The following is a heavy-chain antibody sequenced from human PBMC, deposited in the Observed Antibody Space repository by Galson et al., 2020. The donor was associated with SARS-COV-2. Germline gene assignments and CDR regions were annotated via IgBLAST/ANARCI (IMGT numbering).Heavy chain of an antibody. CDR1: GFSLSTSGMC. D-gene: IGHD5-18*01. V-gene: IGHV2-70*11. Sequence: SGPTLVKPTQTLTLTCTFSGFSLSTSGMCVSWIRQPPGKALEWLARIDWDDDKYYSTSLKTRLTISKDTSKNQVVLTMTNMDPVDTATYYCARIPGQLRACDYGMDVWGQGTTVTVSS. CDR3: ARIPGQLRACDYGMDV. CDR2: IDWDDDK. J-gene: IGHJ6*02.